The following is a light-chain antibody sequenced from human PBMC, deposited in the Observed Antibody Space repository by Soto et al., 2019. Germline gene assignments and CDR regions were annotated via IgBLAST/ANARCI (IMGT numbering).Light chain of an antibody. Sequence: DIQMTQSPVTLSASVGDRVTITCRASQSVKSWLAWWQQKPGEAPKPLIYKASSLESGVPSRFSGSGSGTEFTLTISCLQPEDFATYYCQQYNSYSEYTFGQGTELEIK. CDR1: QSVKSW. CDR2: KAS. J-gene: IGKJ2*01. V-gene: IGKV1-5*03. CDR3: QQYNSYSEYT.